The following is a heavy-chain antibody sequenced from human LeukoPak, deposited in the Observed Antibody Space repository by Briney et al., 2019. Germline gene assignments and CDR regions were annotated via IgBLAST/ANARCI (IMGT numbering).Heavy chain of an antibody. D-gene: IGHD2-15*01. V-gene: IGHV1-2*02. Sequence: ASVKVSCKASGYTFRGYYMHWMRQAPGQGLEWVGWINPNSGGTNYAQKFQGRVTMTGDTSISTVYMELNRLRSDGTAVYYCARAAPRDYSGGRLFFDWFDPWGQGTLVTVLS. CDR2: INPNSGGT. CDR1: GYTFRGYY. CDR3: ARAAPRDYSGGRLFFDWFDP. J-gene: IGHJ5*02.